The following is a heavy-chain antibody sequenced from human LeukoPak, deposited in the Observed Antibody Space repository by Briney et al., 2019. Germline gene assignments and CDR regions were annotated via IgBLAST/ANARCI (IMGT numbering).Heavy chain of an antibody. CDR3: ARGGSSTSRGGFDP. CDR2: IYYSGST. Sequence: PSETLSLTCTVSGGSISSYYWSWIRQPPGKGLEWIGYIYYSGSTNYNPSLRSRVTISVDTSKNQFSLKLSSVTAADTAVYYCARGGSSTSRGGFDPWGQGTLVTVSS. V-gene: IGHV4-59*01. J-gene: IGHJ5*02. CDR1: GGSISSYY. D-gene: IGHD2-2*01.